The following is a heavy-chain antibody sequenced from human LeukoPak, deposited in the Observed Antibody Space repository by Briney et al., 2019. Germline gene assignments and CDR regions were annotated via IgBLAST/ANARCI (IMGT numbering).Heavy chain of an antibody. V-gene: IGHV4-30-2*01. CDR1: GGSISSGGYS. CDR2: IYHSGST. J-gene: IGHJ3*02. D-gene: IGHD1-26*01. CDR3: ARGYRGDAFDI. Sequence: PQTLSLTCAVSGGSISSGGYSWSWIRQPPGKGLEWIGYIYHSGSTYYNPSLKSRVTISVDRSKNQFSLKLSSVTAADTAVYYCARGYRGDAFDIWGQGTMVTVSS.